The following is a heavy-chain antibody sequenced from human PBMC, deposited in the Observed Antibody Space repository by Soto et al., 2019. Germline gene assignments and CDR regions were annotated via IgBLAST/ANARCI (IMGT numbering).Heavy chain of an antibody. CDR3: VRDGGFIRHPLGFYSYGMDV. Sequence: QVQLQESGPGLVKPSQTLSLTCTVSGASMSSGDYYWTWIRQSPGKGLEWIRYLYDRGSTYYNPSLKRRVTISDGTSKCQFSLRLSSVTAADTAGYYCVRDGGFIRHPLGFYSYGMDVWGQGTPVTVSS. CDR2: LYDRGST. CDR1: GASMSSGDYY. J-gene: IGHJ6*02. D-gene: IGHD3-16*01. V-gene: IGHV4-30-4*01.